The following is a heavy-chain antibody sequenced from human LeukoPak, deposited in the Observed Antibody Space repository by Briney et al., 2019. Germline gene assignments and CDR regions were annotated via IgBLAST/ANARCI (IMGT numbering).Heavy chain of an antibody. CDR1: GGSISSYY. V-gene: IGHV4-59*01. CDR2: IYYSGST. J-gene: IGHJ4*02. CDR3: ARGVRDSYYYGSGSFPLDY. Sequence: SETLSLTCTVSGGSISSYYWSWIRQPPGKGLEWIGYIYYSGSTNYNPSLKSRVTISVDTSKNQFSLKLSSVTAADTAVYYCARGVRDSYYYGSGSFPLDYWGQGTLVTVSS. D-gene: IGHD3-10*01.